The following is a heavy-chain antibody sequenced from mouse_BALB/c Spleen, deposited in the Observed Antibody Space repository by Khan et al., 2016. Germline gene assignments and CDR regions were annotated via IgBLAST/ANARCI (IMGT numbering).Heavy chain of an antibody. J-gene: IGHJ2*01. CDR2: ILPGSGSI. Sequence: QVQLQQSGAELMKPGASVKISCKATGYTFSSYWLEWVKQRPGHGLEWIGDILPGSGSINFNERFKDKATFTADTSSNTAYLHLSSLTSEDSAVYYSATGNDWGQGTTLTVSS. CDR1: GYTFSSYW. V-gene: IGHV1-9*01. CDR3: ATGND.